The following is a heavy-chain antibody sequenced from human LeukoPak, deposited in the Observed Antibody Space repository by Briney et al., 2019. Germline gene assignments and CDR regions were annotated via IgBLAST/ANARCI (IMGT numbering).Heavy chain of an antibody. CDR3: AKESGALGAPLYDY. CDR1: GFVFRNYF. CDR2: ISDNGGGR. Sequence: GGSLRLSCAASGFVFRNYFMSWVRQAPGEGLEWVSGISDNGGGRYYADSVKGRFTISRDNSKNMLYLQMNSLRAEDTAVYYCAKESGALGAPLYDYWGRGILVTASS. V-gene: IGHV3-23*01. D-gene: IGHD4/OR15-4a*01. J-gene: IGHJ4*02.